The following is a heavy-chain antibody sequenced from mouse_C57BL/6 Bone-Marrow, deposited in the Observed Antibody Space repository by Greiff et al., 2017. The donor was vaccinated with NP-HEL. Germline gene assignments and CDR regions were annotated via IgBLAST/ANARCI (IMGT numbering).Heavy chain of an antibody. Sequence: EVKLVESGGGLVQPGESLKLSCESNEYEFPSHDMSWVRKTPEKRLELVAAINSDGGSTYYPDTMERRFIISRDKTKKTLYLQRSSLMSEDTALYYCARGAMVTTLYYYAMDYWGQGTSVTVSS. J-gene: IGHJ4*01. CDR3: ARGAMVTTLYYYAMDY. V-gene: IGHV5-2*03. CDR2: INSDGGST. CDR1: EYEFPSHD. D-gene: IGHD2-1*01.